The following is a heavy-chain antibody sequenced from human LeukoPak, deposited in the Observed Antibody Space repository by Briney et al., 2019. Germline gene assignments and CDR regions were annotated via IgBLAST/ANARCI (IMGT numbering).Heavy chain of an antibody. J-gene: IGHJ5*02. Sequence: SVKVSCKASGGTFRSYAISWVRQAPGQGLEWMGGIIPIFGTANYAQKFQGRVTITTDESTSTAYMELSSLRSEDTAVYYCAISPRSALDWFDPWGQGTLVTVSS. CDR3: AISPRSALDWFDP. CDR2: IIPIFGTA. CDR1: GGTFRSYA. V-gene: IGHV1-69*05. D-gene: IGHD3-16*01.